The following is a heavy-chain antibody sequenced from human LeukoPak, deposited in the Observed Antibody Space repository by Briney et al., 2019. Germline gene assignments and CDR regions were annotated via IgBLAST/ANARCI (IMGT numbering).Heavy chain of an antibody. Sequence: GGSLRLSCAASGFTFSSYWMSWVRQAPGKGLEWVANIKQDGSEKYYVDSVTGRFTISRDNAKNSLYLQMNSLRAEDTAVYYCAKARRDGYNFVDYWGQGTLVTVSS. J-gene: IGHJ4*02. D-gene: IGHD5-24*01. CDR3: AKARRDGYNFVDY. V-gene: IGHV3-7*01. CDR2: IKQDGSEK. CDR1: GFTFSSYW.